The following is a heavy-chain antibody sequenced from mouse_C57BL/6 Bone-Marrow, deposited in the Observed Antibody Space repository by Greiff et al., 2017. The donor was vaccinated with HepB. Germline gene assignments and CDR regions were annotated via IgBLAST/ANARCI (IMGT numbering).Heavy chain of an antibody. CDR1: GYNFTSYG. CDR2: IYPRSGNT. CDR3: ARAHLYYGSSYGYFDV. D-gene: IGHD1-1*01. V-gene: IGHV1-81*01. J-gene: IGHJ1*03. Sequence: VKLMESGAELARPGASVKLSCKASGYNFTSYGISWVKQRTGQGLEWIGEIYPRSGNTYYNEKFKGKATLTADKSSSPAYMELRSLTSEDSAVYVCARAHLYYGSSYGYFDVWGTGTTVTVSS.